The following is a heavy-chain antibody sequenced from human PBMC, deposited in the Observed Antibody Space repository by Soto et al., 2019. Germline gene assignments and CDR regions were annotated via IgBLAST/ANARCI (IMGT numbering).Heavy chain of an antibody. CDR3: ARDVYGF. V-gene: IGHV4-34*01. D-gene: IGHD2-8*01. Sequence: PSGTLSLTCAVYGGSFSGYYWSWIRQPPGKGLEWIGEINHSGSTNYNPSLKSRVTISVDTSKNQFSLKLSSVTAADTAVYYCARDVYGFWGQGTLVTVSS. CDR2: INHSGST. CDR1: GGSFSGYY. J-gene: IGHJ4*02.